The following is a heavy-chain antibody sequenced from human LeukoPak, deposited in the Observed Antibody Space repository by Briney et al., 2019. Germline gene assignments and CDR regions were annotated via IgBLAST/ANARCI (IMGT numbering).Heavy chain of an antibody. CDR2: ISSSSTI. Sequence: GGSLRLSCAASGFTFSSYSMNWVRQAPGKGLEWVSYISSSSTIYYADSVKGRFTISRDNAKNSLYLQMNSLRAEDTAVYYCARDNRDMEWELHYWGQGTLVTVSS. CDR1: GFTFSSYS. CDR3: ARDNRDMEWELHY. V-gene: IGHV3-48*01. D-gene: IGHD1-26*01. J-gene: IGHJ4*02.